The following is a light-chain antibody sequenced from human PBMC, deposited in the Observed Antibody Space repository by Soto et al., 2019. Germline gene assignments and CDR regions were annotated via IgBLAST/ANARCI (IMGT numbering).Light chain of an antibody. J-gene: IGKJ1*01. Sequence: EIVMTQSPGTLSLSPGEIATLSCRASQSVSSSYLAWYQQKPGQAARLLIYGASSRATGIPDRFSGSGSGTDFTLTISRLEPEDFAVYYCQQYGSSPWTFGQGTKVEIK. V-gene: IGKV3-20*01. CDR3: QQYGSSPWT. CDR1: QSVSSSY. CDR2: GAS.